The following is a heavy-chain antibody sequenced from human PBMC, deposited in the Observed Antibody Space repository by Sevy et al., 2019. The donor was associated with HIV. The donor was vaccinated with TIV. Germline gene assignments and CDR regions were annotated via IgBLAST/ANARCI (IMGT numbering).Heavy chain of an antibody. CDR2: LSFGCGEI. D-gene: IGHD5-12*01. CDR3: AREGWIKPHDY. Sequence: GGSLRLSCAASGFTFSKYSMSWVRQPPGKGLEWVSTLSFGCGEINYADSVKGRFTISRDNSKSSVYLQMNNLRPEDTAVYYCAREGWIKPHDYWDQGTLVTVSS. CDR1: GFTFSKYS. J-gene: IGHJ4*02. V-gene: IGHV3-23*01.